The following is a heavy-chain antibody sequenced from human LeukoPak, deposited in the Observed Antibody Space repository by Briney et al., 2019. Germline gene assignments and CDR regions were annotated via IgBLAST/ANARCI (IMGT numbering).Heavy chain of an antibody. CDR2: IHTSEST. D-gene: IGHD4-23*01. J-gene: IGHJ2*01. V-gene: IGHV4-4*07. CDR3: ARETRESRYFDL. CDR1: GGSISSYF. Sequence: SETLSLTCTVSGGSISSYFWSWIRQPAGKGLEWIGRIHTSESTNYNSSLKTRVAMSLDTSKNQSSLNLTSVTAADTAVYYCARETRESRYFDLWGRGTPVTVSS.